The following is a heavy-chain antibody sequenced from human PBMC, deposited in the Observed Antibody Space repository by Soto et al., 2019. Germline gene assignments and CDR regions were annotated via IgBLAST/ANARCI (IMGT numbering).Heavy chain of an antibody. V-gene: IGHV1-2*04. CDR3: ARESVALTKDFDY. D-gene: IGHD2-21*02. CDR2: INPKGGGT. Sequence: QVQLLQSGAEVKKPGASVKVSCKASGYTFIDYYMHWVRQAPGQGPEWMGCINPKGGGTKYAQKLQDWDTMTWGTSIITAYMELNRLRSDDTSVYYCARESVALTKDFDYWGQGTLVTVSS. J-gene: IGHJ4*02. CDR1: GYTFIDYY.